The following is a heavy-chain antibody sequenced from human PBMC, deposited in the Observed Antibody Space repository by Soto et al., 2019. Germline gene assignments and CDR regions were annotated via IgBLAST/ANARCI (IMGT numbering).Heavy chain of an antibody. V-gene: IGHV4-61*01. CDR3: ARRVGGYYYYGMDV. J-gene: IGHJ6*02. CDR2: ISYSGTT. D-gene: IGHD3-10*01. Sequence: SETLSLTCTVSGVSVSSGSFYWAWIRQPPGKGLEWIGFISYSGTTNYNPSLKSRVTISVDTSRSQISLKLSSVTAADTAVYYCARRVGGYYYYGMDVWGQGTTVTVSS. CDR1: GVSVSSGSFY.